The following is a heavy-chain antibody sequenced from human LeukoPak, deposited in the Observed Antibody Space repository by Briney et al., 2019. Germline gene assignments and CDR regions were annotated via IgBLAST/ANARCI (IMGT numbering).Heavy chain of an antibody. CDR1: GYTLTELS. CDR2: FDPEDGET. Sequence: ASVKVSCKVSGYTLTELSMHWVRQAPGKGLEWVGGFDPEDGETIYAQKFQGRVTMTEDTSTDTAYMELSSLRSEDTAVYYCATRGGYDSSGYYYFLFGCWGQGTLVTVSS. V-gene: IGHV1-24*01. D-gene: IGHD3-22*01. CDR3: ATRGGYDSSGYYYFLFGC. J-gene: IGHJ4*02.